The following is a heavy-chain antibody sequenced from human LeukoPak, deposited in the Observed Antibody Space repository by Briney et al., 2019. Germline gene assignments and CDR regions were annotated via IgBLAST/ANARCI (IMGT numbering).Heavy chain of an antibody. Sequence: GGSLRLSCAASGLTFSSYAMTWVRQAPGKGLEWVSGISGSGGSTYYADSEKGRFTISRDNSENTLYLQMNSLRAEDTAIYYCARDALERRAYYFDYWGQGTLVTVSS. CDR2: ISGSGGST. D-gene: IGHD1-1*01. V-gene: IGHV3-23*01. CDR1: GLTFSSYA. CDR3: ARDALERRAYYFDY. J-gene: IGHJ4*02.